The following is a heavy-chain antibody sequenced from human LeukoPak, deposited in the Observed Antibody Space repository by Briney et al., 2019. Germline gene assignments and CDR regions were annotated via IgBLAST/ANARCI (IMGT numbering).Heavy chain of an antibody. D-gene: IGHD2-2*01. CDR2: ISGSGGST. CDR3: ARDLLWLHYFDY. J-gene: IGHJ4*02. CDR1: GFTFSSYA. V-gene: IGHV3-23*01. Sequence: GGSLRLSCAASGFTFSSYAMSWVRQAPGKGLEWVSAISGSGGSTYYADSVKGRFTISRDNSKNTLYLQMNSLRAEDTAVYYCARDLLWLHYFDYWGQGTLVTVSS.